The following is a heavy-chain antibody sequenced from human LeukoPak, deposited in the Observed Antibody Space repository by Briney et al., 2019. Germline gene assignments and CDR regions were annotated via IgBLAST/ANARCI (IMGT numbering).Heavy chain of an antibody. CDR1: GFTFSNYW. CDR2: IKDDGSEK. J-gene: IGHJ4*02. CDR3: AKDRGGSYTLSLDY. V-gene: IGHV3-7*03. D-gene: IGHD1-26*01. Sequence: GGSLRLSCAASGFTFSNYWIHWVRQAPGKGLEWVAGIKDDGSEKYCVDSVKGRFTISRDNAKNSLYLQMNSLRAEDTAVYYCAKDRGGSYTLSLDYWGQGTLVTVSS.